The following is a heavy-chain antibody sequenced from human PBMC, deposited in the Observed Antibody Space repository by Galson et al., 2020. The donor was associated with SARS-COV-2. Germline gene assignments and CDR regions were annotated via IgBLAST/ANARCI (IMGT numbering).Heavy chain of an antibody. J-gene: IGHJ5*02. V-gene: IGHV1-69*13. D-gene: IGHD3-22*01. Sequence: SVKVPCKASGGTFSSYALVWVRQAPGQGLEWMGGIIASPGTPNYAQKFQGRVTITADEFTGTAYMELSGLGSEDTAVFYCARDLGDRSGFYRSWGLGTLVTVSS. CDR1: GGTFSSYA. CDR3: ARDLGDRSGFYRS. CDR2: IIASPGTP.